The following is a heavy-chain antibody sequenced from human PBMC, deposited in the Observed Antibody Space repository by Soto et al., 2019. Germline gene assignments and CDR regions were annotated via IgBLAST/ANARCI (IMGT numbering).Heavy chain of an antibody. CDR3: ARASGYDAVDY. CDR2: INPDSGDT. CDR1: GYTFTGYY. J-gene: IGHJ4*02. Sequence: QVQLVQSGAEVKKPGASVKVSCKASGYTFTGYYMHWVRQAPGQGLEWMGWINPDSGDTNYAQKFQGRVTMTRDTSISTAYMELSRLRSDDTAVYYCARASGYDAVDYWGQGTLVTVSS. V-gene: IGHV1-2*02. D-gene: IGHD5-12*01.